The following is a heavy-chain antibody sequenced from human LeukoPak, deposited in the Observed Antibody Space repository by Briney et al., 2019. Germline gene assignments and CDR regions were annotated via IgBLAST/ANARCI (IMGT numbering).Heavy chain of an antibody. J-gene: IGHJ5*02. D-gene: IGHD3-22*01. CDR3: ARTDPPYYYDSVNWFDP. Sequence: SVKVSCKASGGTFSSYAISWVRQAPGQGLEWMGGIIPIFGTANYAQKFQGRVTITTDESTSTAYMELSSLRSEDTAAYYCARTDPPYYYDSVNWFDPWGQGTLVTVSS. CDR2: IIPIFGTA. V-gene: IGHV1-69*05. CDR1: GGTFSSYA.